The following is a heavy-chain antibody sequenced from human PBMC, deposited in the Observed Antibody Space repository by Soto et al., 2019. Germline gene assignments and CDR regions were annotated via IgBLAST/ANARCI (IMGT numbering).Heavy chain of an antibody. D-gene: IGHD6-19*01. Sequence: GGSLRLSCAASGFPFSDSYMSWIRQAPGKGLEWISYITISGNTVYYADSLKGRFTISRDNAKNSLYLQMDSLRDEDTAVYFCARAIAVGSTSLDYWGLGTRVTVSS. CDR2: ITISGNTV. CDR1: GFPFSDSY. V-gene: IGHV3-11*04. J-gene: IGHJ4*02. CDR3: ARAIAVGSTSLDY.